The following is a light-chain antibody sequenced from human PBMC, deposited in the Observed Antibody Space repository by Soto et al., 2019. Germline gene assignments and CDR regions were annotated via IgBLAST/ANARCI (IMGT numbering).Light chain of an antibody. J-gene: IGLJ1*01. CDR3: CSYAGSYFRV. Sequence: QSALTQPRSVSGSPGQAVTISCTGTSSDVGGYNYVSWYQQHPGKAPKLMIYDVSKRPSGVPDRFSGSKSGNTGSLTISGLQAEDEADYYCCSYAGSYFRVFGTGTKVTVL. V-gene: IGLV2-11*01. CDR1: SSDVGGYNY. CDR2: DVS.